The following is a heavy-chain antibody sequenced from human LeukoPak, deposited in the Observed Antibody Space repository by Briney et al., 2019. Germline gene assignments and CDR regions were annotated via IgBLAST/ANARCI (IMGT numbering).Heavy chain of an antibody. CDR2: ISSSTSTI. CDR3: ARDRAGGAYHYDSSGYYY. V-gene: IGHV3-48*01. J-gene: IGHJ4*02. Sequence: GGSLRLSCAASGFTFSDYSMHWVRQAPGKGLEWVSYISSSTSTIYYADSVRGRFTISRDNAKNSAYLQMNSLRAEGNSLLYCARDRAGGAYHYDSSGYYYWGQGTLVTVSS. D-gene: IGHD3-22*01. CDR1: GFTFSDYS.